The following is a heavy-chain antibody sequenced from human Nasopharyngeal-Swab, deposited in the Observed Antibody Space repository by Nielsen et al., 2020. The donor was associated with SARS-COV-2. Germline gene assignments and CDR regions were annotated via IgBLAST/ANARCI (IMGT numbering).Heavy chain of an antibody. J-gene: IGHJ5*02. CDR1: GFTFDDYA. D-gene: IGHD2-15*01. Sequence: GGSLRLSCAASGFTFDDYAMHWVRQAPGKGLEWVSGISWNSGSIGYADSVKGRFTISRDNAKNSLYLQMNSLRAEDTALYYCAKGGYCSGGSCFNRFDPWGQGTLVTVSS. CDR2: ISWNSGSI. CDR3: AKGGYCSGGSCFNRFDP. V-gene: IGHV3-9*01.